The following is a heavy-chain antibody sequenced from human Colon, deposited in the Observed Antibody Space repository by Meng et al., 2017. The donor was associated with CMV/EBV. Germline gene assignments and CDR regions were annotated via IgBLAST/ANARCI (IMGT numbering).Heavy chain of an antibody. Sequence: GESLKISCAASGFTFSSYSMNWVRQAPGKGLEWVSSISSSSSYIYYADSVKGRFTISRDNAKNSLYLQMNSLRAEDTAVYYCASGITGRPESEYWGQGTLVTVSS. V-gene: IGHV3-21*01. CDR2: ISSSSSYI. D-gene: IGHD1-14*01. J-gene: IGHJ4*02. CDR1: GFTFSSYS. CDR3: ASGITGRPESEY.